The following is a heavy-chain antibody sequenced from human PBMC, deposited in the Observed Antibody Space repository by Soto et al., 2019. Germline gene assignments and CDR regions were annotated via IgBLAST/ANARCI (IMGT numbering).Heavy chain of an antibody. CDR1: GFTVSSYY. D-gene: IGHD6-19*01. V-gene: IGHV3-66*01. CDR2: IYSGGST. Sequence: EVQLVESGGGLVQPGGSLRLSCAASGFTVSSYYMSWVRQAPGKGLEWVSVIYSGGSTYYADAVKRRFTSSRDNSKNTRYLQMNSLRAEDTAVYYCARDGSGWNYFDYWGQGTLVTVSS. CDR3: ARDGSGWNYFDY. J-gene: IGHJ4*02.